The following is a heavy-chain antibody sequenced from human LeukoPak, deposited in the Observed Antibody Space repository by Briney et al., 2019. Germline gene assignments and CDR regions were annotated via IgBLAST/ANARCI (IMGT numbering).Heavy chain of an antibody. V-gene: IGHV1-8*03. CDR1: GYTFISHD. J-gene: IGHJ3*02. CDR3: ARALVGELSEYDAFDI. CDR2: MNPNSGYT. Sequence: GASVKVSCKASGYTFISHDINWVRQATGQGLEWMGWMNPNSGYTGYAQKFQGRVTITRNTSITTAYMELSSLRSEDTALYYCARALVGELSEYDAFDIWGQGTMVTVSS. D-gene: IGHD3-16*02.